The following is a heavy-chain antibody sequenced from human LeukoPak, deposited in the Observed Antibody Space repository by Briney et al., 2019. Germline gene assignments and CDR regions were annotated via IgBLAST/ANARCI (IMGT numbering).Heavy chain of an antibody. CDR1: GYTFTGYY. D-gene: IGHD3-22*01. CDR2: INPNSGGT. CDR3: ARDLGPDSSGYQEFDY. Sequence: ASVKVSCKASGYTFTGYYMHWVRQAPGQGLEWIGWINPNSGGTNYAQKFQGRVTMTRDTSISTAYMELSRLRSDDTAVYYCARDLGPDSSGYQEFDYWGQGTLVTVSS. V-gene: IGHV1-2*02. J-gene: IGHJ4*02.